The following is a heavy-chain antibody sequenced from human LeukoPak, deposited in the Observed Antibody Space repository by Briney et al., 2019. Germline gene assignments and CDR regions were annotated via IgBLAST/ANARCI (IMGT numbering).Heavy chain of an antibody. Sequence: PGGSLRLSCAASGFTFSSYWMSWVRQAPGKGLEWVANIKQDGSEKYYVDSVKGRFTISRDNAKNSLYLQMNSLRAEDTAVYYCSRAADCSGGSCYVGYWGQGTLVTVSS. J-gene: IGHJ4*02. V-gene: IGHV3-7*04. CDR2: IKQDGSEK. CDR3: SRAADCSGGSCYVGY. CDR1: GFTFSSYW. D-gene: IGHD2-15*01.